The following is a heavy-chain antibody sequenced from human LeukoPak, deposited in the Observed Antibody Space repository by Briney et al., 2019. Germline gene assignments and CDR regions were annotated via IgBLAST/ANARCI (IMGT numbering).Heavy chain of an antibody. V-gene: IGHV1-3*03. D-gene: IGHD3-22*01. CDR2: INAGNGNT. CDR3: ARSGYDSSGYYPNWFDP. J-gene: IGHJ5*02. CDR1: GYTFTSYA. Sequence: ASVKVSCKASGYTFTSYAMHWVRQAPGQRLEWMGWINAGNGNTKYSQELQGRVTITRDTSASTAYMELSSLRSEDMAVYYCARSGYDSSGYYPNWFDPWGQGTLVTVSS.